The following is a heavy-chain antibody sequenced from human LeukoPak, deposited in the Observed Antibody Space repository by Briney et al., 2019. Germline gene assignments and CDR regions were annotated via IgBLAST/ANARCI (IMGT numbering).Heavy chain of an antibody. Sequence: GGSLRLSCAASGFTFSSYAMSWVRQAPGQGLEWVSTISGSGGSTYYADSVKGRFTISRDNSKNTLYLQMNSLRAEDTAVYYCARNAGYSNGPIQRVSRQAPDYWGQGTLVTVSS. J-gene: IGHJ4*02. CDR2: ISGSGGST. CDR1: GFTFSSYA. D-gene: IGHD5-18*01. V-gene: IGHV3-23*01. CDR3: ARNAGYSNGPIQRVSRQAPDY.